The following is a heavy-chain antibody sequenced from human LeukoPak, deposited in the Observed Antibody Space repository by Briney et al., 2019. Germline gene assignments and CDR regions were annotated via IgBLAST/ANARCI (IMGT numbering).Heavy chain of an antibody. CDR3: ARELITFGD. D-gene: IGHD3-16*01. J-gene: IGHJ4*02. V-gene: IGHV4-61*02. Sequence: SETLSLTCTVSGDSISSTSYYWSWIRQPAGKGLEWIGRIYTSGSTNYNPSLKSRVTISVDTSKNQFSLKLSSVSAADTAVYYCARELITFGDWGQGTLVTVSS. CDR2: IYTSGST. CDR1: GDSISSTSYY.